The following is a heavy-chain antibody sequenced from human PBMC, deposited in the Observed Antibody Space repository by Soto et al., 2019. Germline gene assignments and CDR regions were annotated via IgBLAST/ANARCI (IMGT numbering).Heavy chain of an antibody. V-gene: IGHV3-64*01. CDR2: ISSNGGST. CDR1: GFTFSSYA. D-gene: IGHD6-19*01. Sequence: EVQLVESGGGLVQPGGSLRLSCAASGFTFSSYAMHWVRQAPGKGLEYVSAISSNGGSTYYANSVKGRFTISRDNSKNTLYLQMGSLRAEDMAVYYCARNLYSSYGMDVRGQGTTVTVSS. J-gene: IGHJ6*02. CDR3: ARNLYSSYGMDV.